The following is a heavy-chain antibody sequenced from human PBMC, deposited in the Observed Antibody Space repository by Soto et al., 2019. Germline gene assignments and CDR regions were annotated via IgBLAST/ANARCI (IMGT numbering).Heavy chain of an antibody. CDR1: GGSISSSSHY. V-gene: IGHV4-39*01. CDR2: IYYSGST. Sequence: ETLSLTCTVSGGSISSSSHYWGWIRQPPGKGLEWIGSIYYSGSTYYNPSLKSRVTISVDASKNQFSLKLSSVTAADTAVYYLARLSLSDHVLLWFGGADYGMDVWGQGTTVTVSS. J-gene: IGHJ6*02. CDR3: ARLSLSDHVLLWFGGADYGMDV. D-gene: IGHD3-10*01.